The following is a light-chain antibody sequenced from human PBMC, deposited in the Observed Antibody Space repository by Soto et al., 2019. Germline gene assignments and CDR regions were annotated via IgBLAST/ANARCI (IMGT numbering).Light chain of an antibody. CDR1: SSDVGGYNY. Sequence: QSALTQPASVSGSPGQSITISCTGTSSDVGGYNYVSWYQQHPGKAPKLMIYEVSTRPSAVSNRFFGDNSGNTASLTISGLRAEVEADYYCSSYTRINYMLFGGGTKLTVL. V-gene: IGLV2-14*01. CDR2: EVS. CDR3: SSYTRINYML. J-gene: IGLJ2*01.